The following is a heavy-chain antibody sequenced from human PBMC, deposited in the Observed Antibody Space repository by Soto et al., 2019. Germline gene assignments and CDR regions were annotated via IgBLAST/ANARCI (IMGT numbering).Heavy chain of an antibody. D-gene: IGHD3-3*01. CDR3: ARRGRSLERFGPKFDP. CDR2: IDPTDSDT. Sequence: PGESLKISCQGSGYSFTSYWISWVRQMPGKGLEWMGSIDPTDSDTNYRPSFRGHVTISADRSISTAYLQWTSLKASDTAIYYCARRGRSLERFGPKFDPWGQGTLVTVSS. J-gene: IGHJ5*02. V-gene: IGHV5-10-1*01. CDR1: GYSFTSYW.